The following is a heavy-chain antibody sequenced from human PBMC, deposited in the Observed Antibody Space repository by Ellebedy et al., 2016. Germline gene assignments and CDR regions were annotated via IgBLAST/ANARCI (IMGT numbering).Heavy chain of an antibody. CDR3: ARALKQQSLGSY. V-gene: IGHV1-2*02. J-gene: IGHJ4*02. CDR2: INPNSGGT. CDR1: GYTFTGYY. Sequence: ASVKVSXKASGYTFTGYYMHWVRQATGQGLEWMGWINPNSGGTNYAQKFQGRVTMTRDTSISTAYMELSRLRSDDTAVYYCARALKQQSLGSYWGQGTLVTVSS. D-gene: IGHD6-13*01.